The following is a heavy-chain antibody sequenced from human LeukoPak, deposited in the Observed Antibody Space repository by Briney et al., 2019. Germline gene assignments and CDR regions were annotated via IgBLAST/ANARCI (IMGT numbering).Heavy chain of an antibody. Sequence: SETLSLTCAVYGGSFSGYYWSWIRQPPGKGLEWIGEINHSGSTNYNPSLKSRVTISVDTSKNQFSLKLSSVTAADTAVYYCARVRAIAAAGGRWSYSWFDPWGQGTLVTVSS. CDR3: ARVRAIAAAGGRWSYSWFDP. CDR1: GGSFSGYY. V-gene: IGHV4-34*01. D-gene: IGHD6-13*01. J-gene: IGHJ5*02. CDR2: INHSGST.